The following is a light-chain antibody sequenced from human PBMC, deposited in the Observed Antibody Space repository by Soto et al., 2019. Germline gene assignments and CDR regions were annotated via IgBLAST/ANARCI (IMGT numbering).Light chain of an antibody. Sequence: QSVLTQPASVSGSPVQSITISCTGTSSDVGGYNYVSWYQQHPGKAPKLMIYDVSNQPSGVSNRLSCSKSGNTASLTLSRLQGEDEADYYCRSFIVFGSETKV. CDR1: SSDVGGYNY. J-gene: IGLJ1*01. V-gene: IGLV2-14*03. CDR2: DVS. CDR3: RSFIV.